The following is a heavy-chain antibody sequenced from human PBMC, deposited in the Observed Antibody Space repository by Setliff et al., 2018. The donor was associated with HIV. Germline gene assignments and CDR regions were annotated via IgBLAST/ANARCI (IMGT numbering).Heavy chain of an antibody. CDR1: GFTFSSYS. D-gene: IGHD3-3*01. V-gene: IGHV3-21*01. J-gene: IGHJ3*02. CDR2: ISSSSSYT. Sequence: GGSLRLSCAASGFTFSSYSMNWVRQAPGKGLEWVSSISSSSSYTYYADSVKGRFTISRDNAKNSLYLQMNSLRAEDTAVYYCATQLRFLEWLFHDAFDIWGQGTMVTVSS. CDR3: ATQLRFLEWLFHDAFDI.